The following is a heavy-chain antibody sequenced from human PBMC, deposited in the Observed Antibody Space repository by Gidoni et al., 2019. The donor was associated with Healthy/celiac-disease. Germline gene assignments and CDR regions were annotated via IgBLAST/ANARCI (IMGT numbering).Heavy chain of an antibody. Sequence: QVQLVESGGGVVQPGSSLRLSCAASGFTFRSYAMHWVRQAPGKGLEWVAVISYDGSNKYYADSVKGRFTISRDNSKNTLYLQMNSLRAEDTAVYYCARDEGIAAAGTVPFDYWGQGTLVTVSS. CDR2: ISYDGSNK. D-gene: IGHD6-13*01. CDR3: ARDEGIAAAGTVPFDY. CDR1: GFTFRSYA. V-gene: IGHV3-30-3*01. J-gene: IGHJ4*02.